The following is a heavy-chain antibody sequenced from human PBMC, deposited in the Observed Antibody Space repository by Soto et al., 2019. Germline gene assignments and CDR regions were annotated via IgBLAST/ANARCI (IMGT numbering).Heavy chain of an antibody. CDR1: GGSFSGYY. CDR2: INHSGST. Sequence: QVQLQQWGAGLLKPSETLSLTCAVYGGSFSGYYWSWIRQPPGKGLEWIGEINHSGSTNYNPSLKSRVTISVDTSKNQFSLKLSSVTAADTAVYYCARGRGSYDSSGYYYWGQGTLVTVSS. V-gene: IGHV4-34*01. D-gene: IGHD3-22*01. CDR3: ARGRGSYDSSGYYY. J-gene: IGHJ4*02.